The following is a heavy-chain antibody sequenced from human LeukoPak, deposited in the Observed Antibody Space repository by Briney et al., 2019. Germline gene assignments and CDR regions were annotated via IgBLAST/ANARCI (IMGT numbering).Heavy chain of an antibody. J-gene: IGHJ4*02. Sequence: SETLSLTCTVFGGSISSGGYYWSWIRQHPGKGLEWIGYIYYSGSTYYNPSLKSRVTISIDTSKNQFSLKLSSVTAADTAVYYCAREYGSSSWYLWGQGTLVTVSS. CDR1: GGSISSGGYY. CDR2: IYYSGST. V-gene: IGHV4-31*03. CDR3: AREYGSSSWYL. D-gene: IGHD6-13*01.